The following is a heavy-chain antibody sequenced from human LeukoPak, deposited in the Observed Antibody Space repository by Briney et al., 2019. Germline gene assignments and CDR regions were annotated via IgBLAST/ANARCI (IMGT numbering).Heavy chain of an antibody. Sequence: GGSLRLSCAASGFTFSSYWMHWVRQAPGEGLVWVSRINSDGSSTSYADSVKGRFTISRDNAKNTLYLQMNSLRAEDTAVYYCARAAAGVAAATWYYWGQGTLVTVSS. CDR3: ARAAAGVAAATWYY. CDR2: INSDGSST. J-gene: IGHJ4*02. CDR1: GFTFSSYW. V-gene: IGHV3-74*01. D-gene: IGHD2-15*01.